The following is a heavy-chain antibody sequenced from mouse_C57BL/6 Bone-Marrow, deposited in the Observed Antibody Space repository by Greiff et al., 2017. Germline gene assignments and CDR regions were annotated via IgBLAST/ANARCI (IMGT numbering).Heavy chain of an antibody. V-gene: IGHV1-55*01. D-gene: IGHD1-1*01. J-gene: IGHJ3*01. CDR3: ASYYYGSSPAWFAY. Sequence: VQLQQPGAELVKPGASVKMSCKASGYTFTSCWITWVKQRPGQGLEWIGDIYPGSGSTNYNEKFKSKATLTVDTSSSTAYMQLSSLTSEDSAVYYCASYYYGSSPAWFAYWGQGTLVTVSA. CDR2: IYPGSGST. CDR1: GYTFTSCW.